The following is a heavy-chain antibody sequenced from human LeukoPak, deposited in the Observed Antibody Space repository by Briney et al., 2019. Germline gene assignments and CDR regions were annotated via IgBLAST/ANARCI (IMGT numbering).Heavy chain of an antibody. V-gene: IGHV3-48*04. CDR1: GFTFSNYT. J-gene: IGHJ4*02. CDR2: ISSSSSTI. D-gene: IGHD3-22*01. Sequence: GGSLRLSCAASGFTFSNYTMNWVRQAPGKGLEWVSYISSSSSTIYYADSVKGRFTISRDNAKNSLYLQMNSLRAEDTAVYYCARVEKYYYDSSGYNDYWGQGTLVTVSS. CDR3: ARVEKYYYDSSGYNDY.